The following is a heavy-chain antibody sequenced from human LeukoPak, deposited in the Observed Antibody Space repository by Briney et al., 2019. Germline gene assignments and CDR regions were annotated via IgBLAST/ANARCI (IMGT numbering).Heavy chain of an antibody. Sequence: ASLKVSCKTSGYTFTDYAMNWVRQAPGQGLEWMGWINTNTGNPTYAQGFAGRFVFSLDTSVSAAYLQISRLEAEDTAVYYCARKFSMTYMPFDYWGQGTLVTVSS. J-gene: IGHJ4*02. CDR3: ARKFSMTYMPFDY. CDR2: INTNTGNP. V-gene: IGHV7-4-1*02. CDR1: GYTFTDYA. D-gene: IGHD3-22*01.